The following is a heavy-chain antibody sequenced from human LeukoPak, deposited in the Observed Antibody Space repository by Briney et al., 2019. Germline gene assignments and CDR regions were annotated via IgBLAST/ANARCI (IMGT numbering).Heavy chain of an antibody. J-gene: IGHJ5*02. V-gene: IGHV3-23*01. CDR1: GFTFNSYA. Sequence: GGSLRLSCAASGFTFNSYAMNWVRQAPGKGLEWVSGISGSGVSTYYADSVKGRFTISRDNSKNTLFLQMNSLRAEDTAIYYCAKLPSVTTGGWFDPWGQGTLVTVSS. CDR3: AKLPSVTTGGWFDP. CDR2: ISGSGVST. D-gene: IGHD4-17*01.